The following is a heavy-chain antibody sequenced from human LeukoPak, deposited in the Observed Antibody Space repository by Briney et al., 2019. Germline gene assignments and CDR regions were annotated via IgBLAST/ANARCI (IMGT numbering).Heavy chain of an antibody. CDR1: GFTFSSYC. D-gene: IGHD3-10*01. CDR3: ARDRYYYGSGSPILGY. J-gene: IGHJ4*02. CDR2: IKQDGSEK. V-gene: IGHV3-7*04. Sequence: PGGSLRLSCAASGFTFSSYCMIWVRQAPGKGLEWVANIKQDGSEKYYVDSVKGRFTISRDNAKNSLYLQMNSLRAEDTAVYYCARDRYYYGSGSPILGYWGQGTLVTVSS.